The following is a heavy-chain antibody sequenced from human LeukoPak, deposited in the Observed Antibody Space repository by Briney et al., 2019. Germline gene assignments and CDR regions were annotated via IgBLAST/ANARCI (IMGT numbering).Heavy chain of an antibody. Sequence: PGGSLRLSCAASGFTFSSYGMHWVRQAPGKGLEWVAVISYDGSNKYYADSVKGRFTISRDNSKDSLYLQMNSLRAEDTAVYYCARDQDWNDRGGLDYWGQGTLVIVSS. CDR3: ARDQDWNDRGGLDY. CDR1: GFTFSSYG. J-gene: IGHJ4*02. D-gene: IGHD1-1*01. V-gene: IGHV3-30*03. CDR2: ISYDGSNK.